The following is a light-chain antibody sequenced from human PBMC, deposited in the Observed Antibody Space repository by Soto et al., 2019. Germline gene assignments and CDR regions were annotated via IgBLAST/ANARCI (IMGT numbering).Light chain of an antibody. CDR3: CSFTGTNTVV. J-gene: IGLJ2*01. CDR1: SSDVGGYNY. CDR2: DVN. V-gene: IGLV2-11*01. Sequence: QSVLTQPRSVSGSPGQSVTISCTGASSDVGGYNYVSWYQQRPGNAPKVMIYDVNKRPSGVADRFSGSKSGNTASLTISGLQAEDEADYYCCSFTGTNTVVFGGGTQLTV.